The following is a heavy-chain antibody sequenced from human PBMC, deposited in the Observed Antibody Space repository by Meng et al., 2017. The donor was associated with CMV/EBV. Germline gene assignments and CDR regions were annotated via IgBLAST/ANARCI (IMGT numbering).Heavy chain of an antibody. CDR2: IIPIFGTA. CDR3: ARWYSSSSTSPHAFDI. J-gene: IGHJ3*02. CDR1: GYTFTSYG. D-gene: IGHD6-6*01. Sequence: SVKVSCKASGYTFTSYGISWVRQAPGQGLEWMGGIIPIFGTANYAQKFQGRVTITTDESTSTAYMELSSLRSEDTAVYYCARWYSSSSTSPHAFDIWGQGTMVTVS. V-gene: IGHV1-69*05.